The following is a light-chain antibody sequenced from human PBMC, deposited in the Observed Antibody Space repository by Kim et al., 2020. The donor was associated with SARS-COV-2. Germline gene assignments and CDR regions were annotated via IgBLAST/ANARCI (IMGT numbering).Light chain of an antibody. CDR1: QSISSW. J-gene: IGKJ1*01. CDR2: DAS. V-gene: IGKV1-5*01. Sequence: ASVGDRVTITCLASQSISSWLAWYQQKPGKAPKLLIYDASSLESGVPSRFSGSGSGTEFTLTISSLQPDDFATYYCQQYNSYPWTFGQGTKVEIK. CDR3: QQYNSYPWT.